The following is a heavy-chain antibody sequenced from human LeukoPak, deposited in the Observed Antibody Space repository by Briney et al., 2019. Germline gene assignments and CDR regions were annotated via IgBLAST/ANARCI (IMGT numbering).Heavy chain of an antibody. D-gene: IGHD6-25*01. CDR2: ISSSTTYI. Sequence: GGSLRLSCVASGFTLSSSALSWVRQAPGKGLEWVSSISSSTTYIYYADSVKGRFTISRDNAKNSLNLQMNSLRAEDTAVYYCARDGNIAACDYWGQGTLVTVSS. CDR1: GFTLSSSA. V-gene: IGHV3-21*01. J-gene: IGHJ4*02. CDR3: ARDGNIAACDY.